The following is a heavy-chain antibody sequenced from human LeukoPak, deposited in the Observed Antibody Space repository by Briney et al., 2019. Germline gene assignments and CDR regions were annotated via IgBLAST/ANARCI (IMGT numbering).Heavy chain of an antibody. J-gene: IGHJ4*02. V-gene: IGHV3-53*01. CDR1: GFTVSTNY. CDR3: TREGPDSSGYSFDY. CDR2: IYSGGTT. D-gene: IGHD3-22*01. Sequence: GGSLRLSCAVSGFTVSTNYLSWVRQAPGKGLEWVSIIYSGGTTYYADSVKGRFTISRDNPKNTLYLQMNSLRAEDTAVYYCTREGPDSSGYSFDYGGRGTLVTVSS.